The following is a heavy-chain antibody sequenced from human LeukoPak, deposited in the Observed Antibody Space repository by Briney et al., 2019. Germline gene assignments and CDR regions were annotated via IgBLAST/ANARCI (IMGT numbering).Heavy chain of an antibody. CDR3: ARGSIAARPFGFDYYYYYMDV. CDR1: GFTFSSYW. V-gene: IGHV3-7*01. J-gene: IGHJ6*03. D-gene: IGHD6-6*01. Sequence: GGSLRLSCAASGFTFSSYWMSWVRQAPGKGLEWVANIKQGGSEKYYVDSVKGRFTISRDNAKNSLYLQMNSLRAEDTAVYYCARGSIAARPFGFDYYYYYMDVWGKGTTVTVSS. CDR2: IKQGGSEK.